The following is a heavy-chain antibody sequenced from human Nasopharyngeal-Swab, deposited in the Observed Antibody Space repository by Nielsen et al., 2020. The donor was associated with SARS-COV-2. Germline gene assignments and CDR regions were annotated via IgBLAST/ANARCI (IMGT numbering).Heavy chain of an antibody. V-gene: IGHV3-53*01. J-gene: IGHJ5*02. CDR3: AKDFRAIVVVPAAVNWFDP. D-gene: IGHD2-2*01. Sequence: WIRQPPGKGLEWVSVIYSGGSTYYADSVKGRFTISRDNSKNTLYLQMNSLRAEDTAVYYCAKDFRAIVVVPAAVNWFDPWGQGTLVTVSS. CDR2: IYSGGST.